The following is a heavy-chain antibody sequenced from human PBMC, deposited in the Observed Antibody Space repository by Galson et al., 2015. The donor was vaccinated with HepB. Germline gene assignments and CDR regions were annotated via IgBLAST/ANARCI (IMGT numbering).Heavy chain of an antibody. D-gene: IGHD3-16*01. V-gene: IGHV3-23*01. CDR2: MNGRGSTR. J-gene: IGHJ5*02. CDR3: VKEGSWFGGDWFDP. Sequence: SLRLSCAGSGFLFLHPAISWIRQAPGKVLEWVSGMNGRGSTRSYSDAVKGRFSLSRDNSQDTVFLQMDNLSAEATAVYYCVKEGSWFGGDWFDPWGQGALVTVS. CDR1: GFLFLHPA.